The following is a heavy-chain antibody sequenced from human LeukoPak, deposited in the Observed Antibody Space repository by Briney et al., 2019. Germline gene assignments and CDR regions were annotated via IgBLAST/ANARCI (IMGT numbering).Heavy chain of an antibody. CDR1: GFTFSSYD. D-gene: IGHD6-13*01. V-gene: IGHV3-30*18. Sequence: GGSLRLSCAASGFTFSSYDMHWVRQAPGKGLEWVAVISYDGSNKYYADSVKGRFTISRDNSKNTLYLQMNSLRAEDTAVYYCAKVVYRQLARLAYFDYWGQGTLVTVSS. CDR3: AKVVYRQLARLAYFDY. J-gene: IGHJ4*02. CDR2: ISYDGSNK.